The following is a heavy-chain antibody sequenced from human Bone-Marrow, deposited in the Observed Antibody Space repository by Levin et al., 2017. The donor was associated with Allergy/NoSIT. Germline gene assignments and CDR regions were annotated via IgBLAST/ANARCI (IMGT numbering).Heavy chain of an antibody. CDR1: GYTFSGYY. Sequence: GESLKISCVGSGYTFSGYYMHWVRQAPGKGLVWVSHINSDGSNTNYADSVKGRFTISRDNAKNTLYLQMNSLRAEDTAVYYCGRGGCSSTSCIDYWGQGILVTVSS. V-gene: IGHV3-74*01. D-gene: IGHD2-2*01. CDR2: INSDGSNT. CDR3: GRGGCSSTSCIDY. J-gene: IGHJ4*02.